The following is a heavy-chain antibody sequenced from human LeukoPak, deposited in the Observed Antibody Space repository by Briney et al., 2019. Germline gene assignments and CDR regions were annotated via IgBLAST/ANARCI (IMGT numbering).Heavy chain of an antibody. D-gene: IGHD6-13*01. CDR2: ISGSGGST. CDR1: GFTFSSHG. V-gene: IGHV3-23*01. Sequence: GETLRLSCAASGFTFSSHGMNWVRQAPGKGLEWVSAISGSGGSTYYADSVKGRFTISRDNSKNTLYLQMNSLRAEDTAVYYCAKGGGSSWFHYYYYYMDVWGKGTTVTISS. CDR3: AKGGGSSWFHYYYYYMDV. J-gene: IGHJ6*03.